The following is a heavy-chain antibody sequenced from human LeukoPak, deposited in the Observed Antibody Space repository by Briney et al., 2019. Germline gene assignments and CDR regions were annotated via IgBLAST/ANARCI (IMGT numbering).Heavy chain of an antibody. CDR3: ARVLESPGWFDP. V-gene: IGHV4-59*01. Sequence: SETLSLTCTVSGGSISSYYWSWIRQPPGKGLEWIGYIYYSGSTNYNPSLKSRVTISVDTSKNQFSLKLSSVTAADTAVYYCARVLESPGWFDPWGQGTLVTVSS. J-gene: IGHJ5*02. CDR1: GGSISSYY. CDR2: IYYSGST.